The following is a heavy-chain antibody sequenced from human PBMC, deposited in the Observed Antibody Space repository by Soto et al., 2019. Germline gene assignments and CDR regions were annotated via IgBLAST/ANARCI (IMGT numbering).Heavy chain of an antibody. CDR2: INHSGST. J-gene: IGHJ4*02. V-gene: IGHV4-34*01. CDR3: AVYLAGIGGDGD. CDR1: GGSFSGYY. D-gene: IGHD3-10*01. Sequence: SETLSLTCAVYGGSFSGYYWSWIRQPPGKGLEWIGEINHSGSTNYNPSLKSRVTISVDTSKNQFSLKLNSVTAADTAMYYCAVYLAGIGGDGDWGQGILVTVSS.